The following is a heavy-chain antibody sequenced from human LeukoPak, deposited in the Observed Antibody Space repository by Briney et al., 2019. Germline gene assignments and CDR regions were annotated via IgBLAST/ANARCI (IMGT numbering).Heavy chain of an antibody. V-gene: IGHV4-59*01. CDR1: GGSISSYY. Sequence: PSETLSLTCTASGGSISSYYWSWIRQPPGKGLEWIGYIYYSGSTNYNPSLKSRVTISVDTSKNQFSLKLSSVTAADTAVYYCARELRWPDNWFDPWGQGTLVTVSS. CDR3: ARELRWPDNWFDP. CDR2: IYYSGST. D-gene: IGHD4-23*01. J-gene: IGHJ5*02.